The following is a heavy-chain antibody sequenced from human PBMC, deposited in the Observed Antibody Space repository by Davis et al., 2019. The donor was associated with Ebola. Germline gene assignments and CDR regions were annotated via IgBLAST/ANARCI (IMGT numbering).Heavy chain of an antibody. Sequence: PSETLSLTCAVYGGSFSGYYWSWIRQPPGKGLEWIGEINHSGSTNYNPSLKSRVTISVDTSKNQFSLKLSSVTAADTAVYYCARDCINYGADYFDYWGQGTLVTVSS. V-gene: IGHV4-34*01. J-gene: IGHJ4*02. D-gene: IGHD3-10*01. CDR3: ARDCINYGADYFDY. CDR1: GGSFSGYY. CDR2: INHSGST.